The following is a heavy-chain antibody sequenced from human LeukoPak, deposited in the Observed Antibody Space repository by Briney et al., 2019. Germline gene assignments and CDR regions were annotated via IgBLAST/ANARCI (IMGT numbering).Heavy chain of an antibody. CDR1: GGSISSYY. CDR2: IYTNGRT. Sequence: PSETLSLTCTVSGGSISSYYWSWIRQPAGKGLEWIGRIYTNGRTGYNPSLKRRVTMSVDTSKNQFSLKLGSVTAADTAVYFFARDRADYDILTGYYWGKFDYWGQGTLVTVSS. J-gene: IGHJ4*02. CDR3: ARDRADYDILTGYYWGKFDY. D-gene: IGHD3-9*01. V-gene: IGHV4-4*07.